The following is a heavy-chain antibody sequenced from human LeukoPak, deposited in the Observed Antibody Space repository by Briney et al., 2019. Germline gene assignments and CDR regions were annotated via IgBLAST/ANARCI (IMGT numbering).Heavy chain of an antibody. V-gene: IGHV4-34*01. CDR1: GGSFSGYY. CDR3: ARVRGITMVRGVITYYYYYGMDV. D-gene: IGHD3-10*01. J-gene: IGHJ6*02. CDR2: INHSGST. Sequence: SETLSLTCAVYGGSFSGYYWSWIRQPPGKGLEWIGEINHSGSTNYNPSLKSRVTISVDTSKNQLSLKLSSVTAADTAVYYCARVRGITMVRGVITYYYYYGMDVWGQGTTVTVS.